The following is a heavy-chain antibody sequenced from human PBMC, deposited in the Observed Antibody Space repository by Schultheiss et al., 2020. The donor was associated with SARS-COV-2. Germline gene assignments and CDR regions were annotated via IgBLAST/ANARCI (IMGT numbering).Heavy chain of an antibody. J-gene: IGHJ5*02. CDR1: GGSISSYY. Sequence: SETLSLTYTVSGGSISSYYWSWIRQPPGKGLEWIGYIYYSGSTNYNPSLKSRVTISVDTSKNQFSLKLSSVTAADTAVYYCARDQPNDYGDVDWFDPWGQGTLVTVSS. CDR2: IYYSGST. CDR3: ARDQPNDYGDVDWFDP. V-gene: IGHV4-59*01. D-gene: IGHD4-17*01.